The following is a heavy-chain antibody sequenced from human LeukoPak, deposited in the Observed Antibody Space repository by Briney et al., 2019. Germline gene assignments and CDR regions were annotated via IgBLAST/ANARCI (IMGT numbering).Heavy chain of an antibody. D-gene: IGHD1-26*01. CDR2: IYPVDSDT. J-gene: IGHJ4*02. Sequence: GGSLKISCKGSGYRFTSFSIGWVPQIHGKGLEWMGIIYPVDSDTRYSTSFQAHATTSDDKSISTAYLQGSSLKASDTAMYYCARRVGATTPFDYWGQGTLITVSS. V-gene: IGHV5-51*01. CDR3: ARRVGATTPFDY. CDR1: GYRFTSFS.